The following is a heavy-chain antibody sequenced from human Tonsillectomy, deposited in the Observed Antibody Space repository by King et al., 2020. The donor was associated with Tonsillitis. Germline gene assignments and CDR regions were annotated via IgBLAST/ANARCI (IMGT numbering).Heavy chain of an antibody. CDR1: GFTFSSYA. V-gene: IGHV3-23*04. J-gene: IGHJ4*02. CDR2: ISYNGVRT. CDR3: AKDLWSKQQLPYYFDY. Sequence: VQLVESGGGLVQPGGSLRLSCAASGFTFSSYAMSWVRQAPGKGLEWVSAISYNGVRTNYADSVKGRFTISRDPSKNTLYLQMNSLRAEDTAVYYCAKDLWSKQQLPYYFDYWGQGTLVTVSS. D-gene: IGHD6-13*01.